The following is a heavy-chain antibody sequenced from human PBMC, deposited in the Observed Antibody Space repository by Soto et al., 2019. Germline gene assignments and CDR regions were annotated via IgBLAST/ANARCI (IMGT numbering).Heavy chain of an antibody. CDR2: ISAYNGNT. CDR3: ARDPTLYYYDTPTLDY. J-gene: IGHJ4*02. V-gene: IGHV1-18*04. CDR1: GYTFTSYG. Sequence: ASVKVSCKASGYTFTSYGISWVRQAPGQGLEWMGWISAYNGNTNYAQKLQGRVTMTTDTSTSTAYMELRSLRSDDTAVYYCARDPTLYYYDTPTLDYWGQGTLVTVS. D-gene: IGHD3-22*01.